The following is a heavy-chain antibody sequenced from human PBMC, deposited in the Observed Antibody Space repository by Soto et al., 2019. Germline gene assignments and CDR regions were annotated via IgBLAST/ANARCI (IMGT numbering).Heavy chain of an antibody. Sequence: EVQLLESGGGLVQSGGALRLSCAASGFTFSSYAMSWVRQAPGKGVEWVSGISGSGATTNYADSVKGRFTLSRDNAKNMLYLQMNSLRAEDTAIYYCAKGYKQQPFDYWGQGTLVTVSS. J-gene: IGHJ4*02. V-gene: IGHV3-23*01. D-gene: IGHD1-1*01. CDR1: GFTFSSYA. CDR3: AKGYKQQPFDY. CDR2: ISGSGATT.